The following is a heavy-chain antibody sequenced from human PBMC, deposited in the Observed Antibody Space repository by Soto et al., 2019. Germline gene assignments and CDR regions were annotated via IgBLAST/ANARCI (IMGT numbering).Heavy chain of an antibody. J-gene: IGHJ5*02. D-gene: IGHD2-2*01. CDR1: GFTFSSYA. Sequence: PGGSLRLSCAASGFTFSSYAMSWVRQAPGKGLEWVSAISGSGGSTYYADSVKGRFTISRDNSKNTLYLQMNSLRAEDTAVYYCAKKSSTPAQTYNWFDPWGQGTLVTVSS. CDR2: ISGSGGST. V-gene: IGHV3-23*01. CDR3: AKKSSTPAQTYNWFDP.